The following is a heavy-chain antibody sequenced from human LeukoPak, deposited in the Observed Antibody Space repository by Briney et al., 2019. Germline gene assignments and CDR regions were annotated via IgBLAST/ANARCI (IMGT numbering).Heavy chain of an antibody. CDR1: GYTFTSYG. CDR2: ISAYNGNT. J-gene: IGHJ5*02. Sequence: EASVKVSCKASGYTFTSYGISWVRQAPGQGLEWMGWISAYNGNTNYAQKLQGRVTMTTDTSTSTAYMELRSLRSDDTAVYYCARESGAAAQDNWFDPWGQGTLATVSS. CDR3: ARESGAAAQDNWFDP. D-gene: IGHD6-13*01. V-gene: IGHV1-18*01.